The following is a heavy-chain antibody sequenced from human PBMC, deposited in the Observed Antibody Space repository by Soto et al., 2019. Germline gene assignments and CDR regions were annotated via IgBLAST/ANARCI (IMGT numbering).Heavy chain of an antibody. D-gene: IGHD2-2*01. CDR1: GYSFTSYW. CDR3: ARWVVPAAIWSGYYYYMDV. J-gene: IGHJ6*03. V-gene: IGHV5-51*01. CDR2: IYPGDSDT. Sequence: PGESLKISCKGSGYSFTSYWIGWVRQMPGKGLEWMGIIYPGDSDTRYSPSFQGQVTISADKSISTAYLQWSSLKASDTAMYYCARWVVPAAIWSGYYYYMDVWGKGTTVTVSS.